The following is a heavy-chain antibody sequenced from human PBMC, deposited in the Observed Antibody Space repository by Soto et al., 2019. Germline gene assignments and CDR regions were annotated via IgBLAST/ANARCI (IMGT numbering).Heavy chain of an antibody. J-gene: IGHJ6*02. CDR3: ARDLSEHSSSAGEYYYYGMDV. V-gene: IGHV4-61*08. D-gene: IGHD6-6*01. CDR2: IYTSGST. CDR1: GGSVSSGDYY. Sequence: SETLSLTCTVSGGSVSSGDYYWSWIRQPPGKGLEWIGRIYTSGSTNYNPSLKSRVTMSVDTSKNQFSLKLSSVTAADTAVYYCARDLSEHSSSAGEYYYYGMDVWGQGTTVTVSS.